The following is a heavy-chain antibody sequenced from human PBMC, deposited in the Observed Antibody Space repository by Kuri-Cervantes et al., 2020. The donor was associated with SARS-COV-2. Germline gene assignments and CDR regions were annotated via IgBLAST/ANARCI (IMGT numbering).Heavy chain of an antibody. CDR2: IFHDGST. V-gene: IGHV4-4*02. CDR3: ARESTYTFDI. CDR1: GGAINTYNW. J-gene: IGHJ3*02. Sequence: GSLRLSCVVSGGAINTYNWWTWVRQPPRKGLQWIGEIFHDGSTKFNPSLSLRGRVTMSLDKSKNHFSLNLTSVTAADTAVYYCARESTYTFDIWGQGTLVTVSS. D-gene: IGHD2-2*02.